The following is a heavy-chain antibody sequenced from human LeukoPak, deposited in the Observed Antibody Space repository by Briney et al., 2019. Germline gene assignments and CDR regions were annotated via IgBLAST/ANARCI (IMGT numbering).Heavy chain of an antibody. CDR2: IYYRGST. Sequence: SETLSLTCTVSGGSINNYYWSWIRQPPGKGLEWIGYIYYRGSTNYNPSLKSRVTFSVDTSKNQFSLKLNSVTAADTAVYYCATDYYDNGDWYFDLWGRGTLVTVSS. V-gene: IGHV4-59*01. J-gene: IGHJ2*01. CDR3: ATDYYDNGDWYFDL. CDR1: GGSINNYY. D-gene: IGHD3-22*01.